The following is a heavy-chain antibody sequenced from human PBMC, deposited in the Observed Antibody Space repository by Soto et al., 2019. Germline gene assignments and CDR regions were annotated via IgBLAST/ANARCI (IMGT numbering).Heavy chain of an antibody. CDR2: IYYSGST. CDR1: GGSISSSSYY. CDR3: ARGNNWNDVLDY. V-gene: IGHV4-39*07. D-gene: IGHD1-20*01. J-gene: IGHJ4*02. Sequence: QLQLQESGPGLVKPSETLSLTCTVSGGSISSSSYYWGWIRQPPGKGLEWIGSIYYSGSTNYNPSLKSRVTISVDKSKNQFSLKLSSVTAADTAVYYCARGNNWNDVLDYWGQGTLVTVSS.